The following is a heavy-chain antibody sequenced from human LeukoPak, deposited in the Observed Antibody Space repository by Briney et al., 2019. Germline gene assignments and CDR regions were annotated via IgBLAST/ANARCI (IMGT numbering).Heavy chain of an antibody. J-gene: IGHJ4*02. CDR1: GYSFTSYW. V-gene: IGHV5-51*03. D-gene: IGHD3-22*01. CDR3: ARGSRNYYDSSGYPL. CDR2: IYPGDSDT. Sequence: KPGESLKISCKGSGYSFTSYWIGWVRQMPGKGLEWMGIIYPGDSDTRYSPSFQGQVTISADKSISTAYLQWSSLKASDTAMYYCARGSRNYYDSSGYPLWGQGTLVTVSS.